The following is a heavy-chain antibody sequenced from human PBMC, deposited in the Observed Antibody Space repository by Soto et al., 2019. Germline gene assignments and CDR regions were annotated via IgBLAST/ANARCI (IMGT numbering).Heavy chain of an antibody. CDR2: IIPIFGTA. Sequence: SVKVSCKASGGTFSSYAISWVRQAPGQGLEWMGGIIPIFGTANYAQKFQGRVTITADKSTSTAYMELSSLRSEDTAVYYCAREIADCSGGSCYGSNFDYWGQGTLVTVSS. V-gene: IGHV1-69*06. CDR3: AREIADCSGGSCYGSNFDY. CDR1: GGTFSSYA. J-gene: IGHJ4*02. D-gene: IGHD2-15*01.